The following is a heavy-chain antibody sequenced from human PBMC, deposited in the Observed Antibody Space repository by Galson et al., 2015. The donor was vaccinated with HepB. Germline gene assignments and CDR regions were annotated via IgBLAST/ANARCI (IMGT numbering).Heavy chain of an antibody. CDR3: AKDAGYSGYDDSYYFDY. CDR2: ISWVGGST. CDR1: GFTFDDYT. V-gene: IGHV3-43*01. J-gene: IGHJ4*02. D-gene: IGHD5-12*01. Sequence: SLRLSCAASGFTFDDYTMHWVRQAPGKGLEWVSLISWVGGSTYYADSVKGRFTISRDNSKNSLYLQMNSLRTEDTAWYYCAKDAGYSGYDDSYYFDYWGQGSPRTVSS.